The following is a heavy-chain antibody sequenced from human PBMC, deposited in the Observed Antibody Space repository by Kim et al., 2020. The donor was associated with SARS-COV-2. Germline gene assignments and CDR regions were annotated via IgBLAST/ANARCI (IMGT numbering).Heavy chain of an antibody. CDR3: ARAGYSSSGRWFDP. V-gene: IGHV4-34*01. J-gene: IGHJ5*02. D-gene: IGHD6-13*01. Sequence: NPSLKSRVTISVDTSKNQFSLKLSSVTAADTAVYYCARAGYSSSGRWFDPWGQGTLVTVSS.